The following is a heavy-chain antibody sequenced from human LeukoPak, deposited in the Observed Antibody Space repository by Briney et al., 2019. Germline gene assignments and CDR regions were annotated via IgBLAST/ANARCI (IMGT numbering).Heavy chain of an antibody. CDR2: INPNSGGT. CDR3: ARVEELLWFEELSHPALSD. V-gene: IGHV1-2*02. CDR1: GYTFTGYY. D-gene: IGHD3-10*01. J-gene: IGHJ4*02. Sequence: ASVKVSCKASGYTFTGYYMHWVRQAPGQGLEWMGWINPNSGGTNYAQKFQGRVTMTRDTSISTAYMELSRLRSDDTAVYYCARVEELLWFEELSHPALSDWGQGTLVTVSS.